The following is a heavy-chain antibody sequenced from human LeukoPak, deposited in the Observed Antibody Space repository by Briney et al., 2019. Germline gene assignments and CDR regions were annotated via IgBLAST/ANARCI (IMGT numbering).Heavy chain of an antibody. D-gene: IGHD6-19*01. CDR2: IKQDGSEE. Sequence: GGSLRLSCAASGFTFNSYWMSWVRQPPGKGLEWVANIKQDGSEEYYVDSVKGRFTISRDNAKNSLILQMNSLRAEDTAVYYCARGASSGWSYYFDYWGQGTLVTVSS. J-gene: IGHJ4*02. CDR1: GFTFNSYW. CDR3: ARGASSGWSYYFDY. V-gene: IGHV3-7*01.